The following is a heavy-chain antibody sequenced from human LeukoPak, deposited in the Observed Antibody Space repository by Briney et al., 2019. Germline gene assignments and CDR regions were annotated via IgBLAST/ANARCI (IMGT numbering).Heavy chain of an antibody. V-gene: IGHV4-38-2*01. CDR1: GYSISSGYY. Sequence: PSETLSLTCAVSGYSISSGYYWGWIRQPPGQGLEWIGSIYYSGSTYYNPSLKSRVTISVDTSKNQFSLKLSSVTAADTAVYYCARRYSGYALKYWGQGTLVTVSS. CDR3: ARRYSGYALKY. D-gene: IGHD5-12*01. CDR2: IYYSGST. J-gene: IGHJ4*02.